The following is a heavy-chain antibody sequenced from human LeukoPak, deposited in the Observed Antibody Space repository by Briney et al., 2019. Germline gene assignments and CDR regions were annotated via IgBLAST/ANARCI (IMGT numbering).Heavy chain of an antibody. Sequence: GGSLRLSCAASEFSVGSNYMTWVRQAPGKGLEWVANIKQDGSEKYYVDSVKGRFTISRDNAKDSLYLHMNSLRAEDTAVYYCAVDYTTSGLDYWGQGTLVTVSS. D-gene: IGHD3-3*01. J-gene: IGHJ4*02. CDR3: AVDYTTSGLDY. CDR1: EFSVGSNY. CDR2: IKQDGSEK. V-gene: IGHV3-7*01.